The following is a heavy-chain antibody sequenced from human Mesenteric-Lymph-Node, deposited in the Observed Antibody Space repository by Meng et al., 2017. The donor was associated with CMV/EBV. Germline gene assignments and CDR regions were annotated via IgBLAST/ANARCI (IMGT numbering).Heavy chain of an antibody. CDR1: TFRPLA. D-gene: IGHD3-3*01. Sequence: TFRPLAIIGVRQAPGQGLEWMGGIIPLFGTTNYAQKFQDRVTVTADESTYTAYMELSSLRSDDTAVYYCARGAASHDFWGGLYYFDYWGQGTLVTVSS. V-gene: IGHV1-69*01. CDR3: ARGAASHDFWGGLYYFDY. CDR2: IIPLFGTT. J-gene: IGHJ4*02.